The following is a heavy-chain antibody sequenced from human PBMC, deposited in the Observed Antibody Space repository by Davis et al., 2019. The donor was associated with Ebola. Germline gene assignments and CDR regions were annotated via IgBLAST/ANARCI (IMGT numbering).Heavy chain of an antibody. J-gene: IGHJ6*02. CDR1: GGSISSYY. CDR3: ARSIAVAGTAMDV. V-gene: IGHV4-59*01. D-gene: IGHD6-19*01. CDR2: IYYSGST. Sequence: PSETLSLTCTVSGGSISSYYWSWIRQPPGKGLEWIGYIYYSGSTNYNPSLKSRVTISVDTSKNQFSLKLSSVTAADTAVYYCARSIAVAGTAMDVWGQGTTVTVSS.